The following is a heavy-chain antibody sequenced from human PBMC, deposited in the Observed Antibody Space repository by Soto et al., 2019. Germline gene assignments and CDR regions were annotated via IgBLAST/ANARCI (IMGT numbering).Heavy chain of an antibody. CDR2: INPSGGST. CDR1: GYTFTTYY. V-gene: IGHV1-46*01. D-gene: IGHD2-15*01. Sequence: GASVKVSCKSSGYTFTTYYMHWVRQAPGQGLEWMGIINPSGGSTSYAQKFQGRVTMTRDTSTSTVYMELSSLRSEDTAVYYCARTGVAATFGENWFDPWGQGTLVTVSS. CDR3: ARTGVAATFGENWFDP. J-gene: IGHJ5*02.